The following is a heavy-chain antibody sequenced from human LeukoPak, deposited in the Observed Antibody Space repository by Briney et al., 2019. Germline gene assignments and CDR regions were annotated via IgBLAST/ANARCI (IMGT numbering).Heavy chain of an antibody. V-gene: IGHV4-39*07. CDR1: GGSISSSSYY. CDR3: ARGNYRANDDKSFDY. Sequence: PSETLSLTCTVSGGSISSSSYYWGWIRQPPGKGLEWIGSIYYSGSTYYNPSLKSRVTISVDTSKNQFSLKLSSVTAADTAVYYCARGNYRANDDKSFDYWGQGTLVTVSS. D-gene: IGHD3-10*01. J-gene: IGHJ4*02. CDR2: IYYSGST.